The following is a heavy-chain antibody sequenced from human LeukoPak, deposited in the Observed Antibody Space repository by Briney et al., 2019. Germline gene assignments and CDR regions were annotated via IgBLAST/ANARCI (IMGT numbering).Heavy chain of an antibody. CDR1: GFTFSTYW. CDR3: SRGGIFHGFDI. V-gene: IGHV3-74*01. CDR2: IDSDGSNT. D-gene: IGHD3-3*01. Sequence: PGGSLRLSCAASGFTFSTYWMHWLRQAPGKGLVWVSRIDSDGSNTIYADSVKGRFTISRDNAKNTLYLQMNSLRAEDTAVYYCSRGGIFHGFDIWGPGTLVAVSS. J-gene: IGHJ3*02.